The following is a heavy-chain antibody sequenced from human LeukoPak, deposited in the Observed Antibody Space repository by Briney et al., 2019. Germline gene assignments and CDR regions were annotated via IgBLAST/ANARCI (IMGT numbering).Heavy chain of an antibody. CDR1: GFTFSSYA. D-gene: IGHD3-16*02. CDR2: ISGSGGST. Sequence: GSLRLSCAASGFTFSSYAMSWVRQAPGKGLEWVSAISGSGGSTYYADSVKGRFTISRDNSKNTLYLQMNSLRAEDTAVYYCAKVGYDYVWGSYRYFDYWGQGTLVTVSS. J-gene: IGHJ4*02. CDR3: AKVGYDYVWGSYRYFDY. V-gene: IGHV3-23*01.